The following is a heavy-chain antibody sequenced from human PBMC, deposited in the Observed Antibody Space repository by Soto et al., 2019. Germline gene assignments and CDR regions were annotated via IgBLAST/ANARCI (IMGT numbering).Heavy chain of an antibody. CDR1: GCTFTSYD. CDR2: MNANSGNT. J-gene: IGHJ6*02. Sequence: GASVKVSCKASGCTFTSYDINWVRQATGQGLEWMGWMNANSGNTGYAQKFQGRVTMTRNTSISTAYMELSSLRSEDTAVYYCARGRPPDFWSGGPYGMDVWGQGTTVTVSS. CDR3: ARGRPPDFWSGGPYGMDV. V-gene: IGHV1-8*01. D-gene: IGHD3-3*01.